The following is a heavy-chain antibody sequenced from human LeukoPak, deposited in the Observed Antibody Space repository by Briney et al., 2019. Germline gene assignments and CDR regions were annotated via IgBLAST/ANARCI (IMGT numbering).Heavy chain of an antibody. V-gene: IGHV3-48*02. J-gene: IGHJ4*02. CDR3: ARVGRGYSSPRDHDY. D-gene: IGHD6-13*01. CDR1: GFTFSSYS. CDR2: ISSSSSTI. Sequence: GGSLRLSCAASGFTFSSYSMNWVRQAPGKGLEWVSYISSSSSTIYYADSVKGRFTISRDNAKNSLYLQMNSLRDEDTAVYYCARVGRGYSSPRDHDYWGQGTLVTVSS.